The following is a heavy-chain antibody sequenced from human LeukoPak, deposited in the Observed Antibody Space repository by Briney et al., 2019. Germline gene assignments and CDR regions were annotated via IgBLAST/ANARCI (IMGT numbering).Heavy chain of an antibody. CDR2: ISSSSDYT. Sequence: PGGSLRLSCVASGFTFGDYYMSWIRQAPGKGLEWVSYISSSSDYTNYADSVRGRFTISRDNAKNTLYLQMNSLRAEDTAVYYCTRAKGGYVFDYWGQGTLVTVSS. J-gene: IGHJ4*02. CDR1: GFTFGDYY. D-gene: IGHD3-16*01. CDR3: TRAKGGYVFDY. V-gene: IGHV3-11*06.